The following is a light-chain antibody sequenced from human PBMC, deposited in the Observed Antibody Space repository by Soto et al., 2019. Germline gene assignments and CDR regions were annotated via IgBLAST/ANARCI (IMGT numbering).Light chain of an antibody. J-gene: IGKJ5*01. Sequence: DIVMTQSPATLSVSPGERATLSCRASQSVSSNLAWYQQKPGQAPRLLISGASTSATGIPARLSGSGSGTEFTLTISSLRSEDFAVYYCQQYDNWPIAFGQGTRLEIK. CDR2: GAS. V-gene: IGKV3-15*01. CDR1: QSVSSN. CDR3: QQYDNWPIA.